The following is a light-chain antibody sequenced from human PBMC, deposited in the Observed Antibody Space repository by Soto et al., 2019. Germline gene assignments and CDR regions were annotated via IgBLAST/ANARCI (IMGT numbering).Light chain of an antibody. V-gene: IGKV3-20*01. Sequence: DIVLTQSPGTLSLSPGERATLSCRASQSVSNNFLAWYQQKPGQAPRLLIYGASNRATGIPDRFSGSGSGTDFSLTLGRLEPEDFAVFYCHQYDSSPHTFGPGTKVDIK. J-gene: IGKJ3*01. CDR1: QSVSNNF. CDR3: HQYDSSPHT. CDR2: GAS.